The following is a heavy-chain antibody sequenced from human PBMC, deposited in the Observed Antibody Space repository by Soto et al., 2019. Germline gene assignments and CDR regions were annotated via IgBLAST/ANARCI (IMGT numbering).Heavy chain of an antibody. J-gene: IGHJ5*02. V-gene: IGHV3-23*01. CDR3: AKDRYGDSNWFDP. D-gene: IGHD4-17*01. CDR2: ISGSGGST. Sequence: LRLSCAASGFTFSSYAMSWVRQAPGKGLEWVSTISGSGGSTYYADSVKGRFTISRDNSKNTLYLQMNSLRAEDTAVYYCAKDRYGDSNWFDPWGQGTLVTVSS. CDR1: GFTFSSYA.